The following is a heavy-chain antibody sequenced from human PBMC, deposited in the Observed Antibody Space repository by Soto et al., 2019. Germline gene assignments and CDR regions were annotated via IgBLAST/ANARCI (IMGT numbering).Heavy chain of an antibody. J-gene: IGHJ6*02. CDR1: GFTFSSYS. D-gene: IGHD2-2*01. CDR2: ISSSSSTI. V-gene: IGHV3-48*02. Sequence: GGSLRLSCAASGFTFSSYSMNWVRQAPGKGLEWVSYISSSSSTIYYADSVKGRFTISRDNAKNSLYLQMNSLRDEDTAVYYCARDLYCISTRCYWRYVMDAWGQGTTVTVSS. CDR3: ARDLYCISTRCYWRYVMDA.